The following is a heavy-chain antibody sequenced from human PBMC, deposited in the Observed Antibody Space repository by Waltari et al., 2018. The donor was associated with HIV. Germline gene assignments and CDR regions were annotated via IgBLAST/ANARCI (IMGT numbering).Heavy chain of an antibody. CDR2: IIPAMGMA. CDR3: TLGRIDDIRSGRENLGGFDP. V-gene: IGHV1-69*04. D-gene: IGHD3-3*01. J-gene: IGHJ5*02. Sequence: VQLVQSGAEVKKPGSSVRVSCKASGDTLSNYAVSWVRQAPGQGLEWMGRIIPAMGMAMHTENFQGGVTINADKSTNSAYMELGGLRSEDTALYFCTLGRIDDIRSGRENLGGFDPWGPGTLVTVSS. CDR1: GDTLSNYA.